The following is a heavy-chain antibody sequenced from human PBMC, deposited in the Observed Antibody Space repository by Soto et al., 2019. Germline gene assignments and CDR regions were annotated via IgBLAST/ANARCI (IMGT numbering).Heavy chain of an antibody. CDR3: ARDSLASLRFLEWLLPYGMDV. CDR2: IWYDGSNK. Sequence: WWSLRLSCSASVFTFSSYGMHWVRQAPGKGLEWVAVIWYDGSNKYYADSVKGRFAISRDNSKNTLYLQMNSLRAEDTAVYYCARDSLASLRFLEWLLPYGMDVWGQGTTVTVS. CDR1: VFTFSSYG. V-gene: IGHV3-33*01. J-gene: IGHJ6*02. D-gene: IGHD3-3*01.